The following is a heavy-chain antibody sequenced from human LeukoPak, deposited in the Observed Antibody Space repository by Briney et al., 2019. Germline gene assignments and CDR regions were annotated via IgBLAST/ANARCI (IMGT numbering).Heavy chain of an antibody. J-gene: IGHJ3*02. D-gene: IGHD6-19*01. CDR1: GFTFSSYA. Sequence: PGGSLRLSCAASGFTFSSYAMSWVRQAPGKGLEWVSLISGSGDATKYADSVKGRFTISRDNSKDTLYLQMNSLRGEDTAVYYCARLASGWYGEGFDIWGHGTMVTVSS. V-gene: IGHV3-23*01. CDR2: ISGSGDAT. CDR3: ARLASGWYGEGFDI.